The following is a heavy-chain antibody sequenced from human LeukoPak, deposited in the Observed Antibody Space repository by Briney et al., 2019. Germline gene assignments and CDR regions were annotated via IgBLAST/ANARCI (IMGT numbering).Heavy chain of an antibody. CDR3: VRGLARGDFDY. Sequence: PGGSLRLSCEASGFTFSSYSVNWVRQAPGKGLEWVSYISSSGSTIYYADSVRGRFTISRDNAKNSLYLQMNSLRAEDTAVYYCVRGLARGDFDYWGQGTLVTVSS. V-gene: IGHV3-48*04. CDR1: GFTFSSYS. CDR2: ISSSGSTI. D-gene: IGHD4-17*01. J-gene: IGHJ4*02.